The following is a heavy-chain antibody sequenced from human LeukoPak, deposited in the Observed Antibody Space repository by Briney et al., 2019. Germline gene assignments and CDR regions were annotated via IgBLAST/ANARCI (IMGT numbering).Heavy chain of an antibody. V-gene: IGHV3-66*01. CDR3: ARDLQTTYCSGGSCYGSAVY. CDR2: IYSGGST. J-gene: IGHJ4*02. CDR1: GFTVSSNY. D-gene: IGHD2-15*01. Sequence: GGSLRLSCAASGFTVSSNYMGWVRQAPGKGLEWVSVIYSGGSTYYADSVKGRFTISRDNSKNTLYLQMNSLRAEDTAVYYCARDLQTTYCSGGSCYGSAVYWGQGTLVTVSS.